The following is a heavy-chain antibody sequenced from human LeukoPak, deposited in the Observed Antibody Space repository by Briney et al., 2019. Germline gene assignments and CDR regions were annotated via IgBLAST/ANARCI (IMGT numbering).Heavy chain of an antibody. V-gene: IGHV4-39*01. J-gene: IGHJ4*02. CDR1: GVSITSNSYY. CDR2: LYYTGST. Sequence: SETLSLTCTASGVSITSNSYYWGWIRQPPGKGLVWIGSLYYTGSTYYNPSLKSRVTISVDTSKNQFSLKLNFVTAADTAVYYCARQSPIDDFWSGYSSGSDYWGQGTLVTVSS. D-gene: IGHD3-3*01. CDR3: ARQSPIDDFWSGYSSGSDY.